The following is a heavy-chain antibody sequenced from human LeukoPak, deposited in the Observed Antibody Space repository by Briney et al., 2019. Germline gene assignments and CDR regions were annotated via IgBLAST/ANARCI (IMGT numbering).Heavy chain of an antibody. V-gene: IGHV3-21*01. CDR2: ISSSSSYI. J-gene: IGHJ4*02. CDR3: ARSRGYSSSDFDY. D-gene: IGHD6-19*01. Sequence: GGSLRLSCAASGFTFSSYSMNWVRQAPGKGLEWVSSISSSSSYIYYADSVKGRFTISRDNAKNSLYLQMNSLRAEDTAVYYCARSRGYSSSDFDYWGQGTLVTVYS. CDR1: GFTFSSYS.